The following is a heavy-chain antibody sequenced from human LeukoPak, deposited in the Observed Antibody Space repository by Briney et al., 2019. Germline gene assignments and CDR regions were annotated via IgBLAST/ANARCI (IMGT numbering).Heavy chain of an antibody. CDR2: INHNGEMI. Sequence: PGGSLRLSCAASGFTFSNYVMSWVRQAPGNGLEWVSYINHNGEMIFYPDFVKGRFTISRDNAKNSLYLQMNSLRDEDTAVYYCARDNDWAFHYWGQGTLVTVSS. J-gene: IGHJ4*02. CDR1: GFTFSNYV. D-gene: IGHD3-9*01. CDR3: ARDNDWAFHY. V-gene: IGHV3-48*02.